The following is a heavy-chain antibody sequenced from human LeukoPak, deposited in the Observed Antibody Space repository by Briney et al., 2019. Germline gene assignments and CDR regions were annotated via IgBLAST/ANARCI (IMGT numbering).Heavy chain of an antibody. CDR1: GFTFSSYW. Sequence: PGGSLRLSCAASGFTFSSYWMSWVRQAPGKGLEWVAVISYDGSNKYYADSVKGRFTISRDNSKNTLYLQMNSLRAEDTAVYYCAKPGSGSYNFEFDYWGQGTLVTVSS. CDR2: ISYDGSNK. D-gene: IGHD3-10*01. CDR3: AKPGSGSYNFEFDY. J-gene: IGHJ4*02. V-gene: IGHV3-30*18.